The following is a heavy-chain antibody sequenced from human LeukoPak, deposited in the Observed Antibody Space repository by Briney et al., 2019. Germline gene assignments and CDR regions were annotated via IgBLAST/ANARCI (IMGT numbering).Heavy chain of an antibody. J-gene: IGHJ4*02. Sequence: GGSLRLSCVASGFAFSTSSMNWVRQTPEKGLEWVSSISSSSAYIYYADSVKGRFTISRDNAKNSLFLQMNSLRDEDTAVYYCTRGVATATAYWGQGTLVT. V-gene: IGHV3-21*01. CDR1: GFAFSTSS. CDR2: ISSSSAYI. D-gene: IGHD1-1*01. CDR3: TRGVATATAY.